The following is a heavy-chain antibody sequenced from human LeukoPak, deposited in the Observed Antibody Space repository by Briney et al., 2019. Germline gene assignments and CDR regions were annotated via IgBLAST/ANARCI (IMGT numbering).Heavy chain of an antibody. CDR3: AKDGVMSGYDILTY. J-gene: IGHJ4*02. CDR1: GFTFSSYA. Sequence: GGSLRLPCAASGFTFSSYAMSWVRQAPGKGLEWVSAISGSGGSTYYADSVKGRFTISRDNSKNTLYLQMNSLRAEDTAVYYCAKDGVMSGYDILTYWGQGTLVTVSS. CDR2: ISGSGGST. D-gene: IGHD3-9*01. V-gene: IGHV3-23*01.